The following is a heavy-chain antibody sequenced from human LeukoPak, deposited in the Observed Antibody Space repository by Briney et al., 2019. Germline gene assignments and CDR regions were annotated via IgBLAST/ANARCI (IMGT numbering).Heavy chain of an antibody. CDR1: GFTLSDYY. D-gene: IGHD1-1*01. CDR2: TRNQVNRYTT. V-gene: IGHV3-72*01. Sequence: PGGSLRLSCAASGFTLSDYYMDWVRQAPGKGLEWVGRTRNQVNRYTTEYAASVKGRFTISTDNSKNTLYLQMNSLRAEDTALYYCAKGLERESRLDSWGQGTLVTVSS. CDR3: AKGLERESRLDS. J-gene: IGHJ4*02.